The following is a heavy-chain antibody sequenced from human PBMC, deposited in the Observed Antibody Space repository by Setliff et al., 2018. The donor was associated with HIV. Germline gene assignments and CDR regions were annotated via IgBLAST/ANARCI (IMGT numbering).Heavy chain of an antibody. V-gene: IGHV1-46*01. Sequence: VSCKASGYTFTSYYMHWVRQAPGQGLEWMGIINPSGGSTSYAQKFQGRVTMTRDTSTSTVYMELSSLRSEDTAVYYCARAEIGIAVAGAYYGMDVWGQGTTVTVSS. CDR2: INPSGGST. D-gene: IGHD6-19*01. J-gene: IGHJ6*02. CDR3: ARAEIGIAVAGAYYGMDV. CDR1: GYTFTSYY.